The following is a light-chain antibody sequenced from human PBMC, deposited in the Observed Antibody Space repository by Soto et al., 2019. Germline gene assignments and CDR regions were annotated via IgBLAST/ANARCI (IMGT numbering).Light chain of an antibody. CDR2: AAS. CDR3: QQYFDDYT. CDR1: QGIGTY. J-gene: IGKJ2*01. V-gene: IGKV1-27*01. Sequence: DIQMTQSPSSLSASVGDRVTITCRASQGIGTYLAWYQQKPGKVPKLLIYAASTLQSGVPSRFSGSGSGTDFTLTISSLQPEDVATYYCQQYFDDYTFGQGTKVEVK.